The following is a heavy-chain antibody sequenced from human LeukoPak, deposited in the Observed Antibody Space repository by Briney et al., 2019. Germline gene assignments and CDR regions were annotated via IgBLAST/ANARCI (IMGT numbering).Heavy chain of an antibody. CDR2: IYSGGST. Sequence: GGSLRLSCAASGFTVSSNYMSWVRQAPGKGLEWVSVIYSGGSTYYADSVKGRFTISRDNSKNTLYLQMNSLRAEDTAVYYCARVKVAVDTAMVLDYWGQGTLVTVSS. CDR3: ARVKVAVDTAMVLDY. V-gene: IGHV3-53*01. D-gene: IGHD5-18*01. CDR1: GFTVSSNY. J-gene: IGHJ4*02.